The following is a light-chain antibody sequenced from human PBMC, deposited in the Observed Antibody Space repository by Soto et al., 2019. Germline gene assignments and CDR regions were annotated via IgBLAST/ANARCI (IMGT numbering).Light chain of an antibody. CDR2: DAS. CDR3: QQYGSSPLT. CDR1: QSVRNY. V-gene: IGKV3-11*01. Sequence: EIVLTQSPATLSLSPGERATLSCRASQSVRNYLAWYQQKPGQAPRLLIYDASTRATGIPARFSGVGSGTDFTLTISRLEPEDFAVYYCQQYGSSPLTFGPGTKVDIK. J-gene: IGKJ3*01.